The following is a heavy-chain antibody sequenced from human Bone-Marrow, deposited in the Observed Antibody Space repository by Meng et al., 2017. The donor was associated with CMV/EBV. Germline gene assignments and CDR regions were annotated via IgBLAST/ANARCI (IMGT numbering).Heavy chain of an antibody. CDR3: ARDCPPDSSTCGDFQH. CDR1: GYTFTSYY. J-gene: IGHJ1*01. CDR2: INPSGGST. D-gene: IGHD4-11*01. V-gene: IGHV1-46*01. Sequence: ASVKVSCKASGYTFTSYYMHWVRQAPGQGLEWMGIINPSGGSTSYAQKFQGRVTMTRDTSTSTVYMELSSLGSEDTAVYYCARDCPPDSSTCGDFQHWGQGTLVTVSS.